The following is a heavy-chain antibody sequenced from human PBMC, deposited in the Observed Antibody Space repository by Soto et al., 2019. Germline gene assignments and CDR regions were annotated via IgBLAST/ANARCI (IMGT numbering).Heavy chain of an antibody. CDR2: IYYSGST. CDR1: GGSISSYY. V-gene: IGHV4-59*08. J-gene: IGHJ4*02. CDR3: ASSGYDILTGYYFDY. Sequence: SETLSLTCTVSGGSISSYYWSWIRQPPGKGLEWIGYIYYSGSTNYNPSLKSRVTISVDTSKNQFSLKLSSVTAADTAVYYCASSGYDILTGYYFDYWGQGTLVTVSS. D-gene: IGHD3-9*01.